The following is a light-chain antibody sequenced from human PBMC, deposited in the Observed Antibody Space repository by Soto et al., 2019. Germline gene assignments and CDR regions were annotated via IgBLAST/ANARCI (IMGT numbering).Light chain of an antibody. J-gene: IGKJ1*01. V-gene: IGKV3-20*01. CDR1: QSVSSY. CDR3: QQYNNWPWT. Sequence: EIVLTQSPGTLSFSPGERATLSCRASQSVSSYLAWYQQKPGQAPRLLIYGASSRATGIPDRFSGSGSGTDFTLTISRLEPEDFAVYYCQQYNNWPWTFGQRTKVDIK. CDR2: GAS.